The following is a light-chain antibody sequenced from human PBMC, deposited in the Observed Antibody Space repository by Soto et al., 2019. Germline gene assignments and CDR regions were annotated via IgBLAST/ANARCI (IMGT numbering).Light chain of an antibody. Sequence: ETVMTQSPGTLSVSPGERATLSCRASQSVSGNLAWYQQKPGQAPRLPIYGTSTRATGIPARFSGSGSGTEFTLTISSLQSEDFAVYYCQQHDNWPRTFGQGTKVEIK. V-gene: IGKV3-15*01. CDR3: QQHDNWPRT. J-gene: IGKJ1*01. CDR2: GTS. CDR1: QSVSGN.